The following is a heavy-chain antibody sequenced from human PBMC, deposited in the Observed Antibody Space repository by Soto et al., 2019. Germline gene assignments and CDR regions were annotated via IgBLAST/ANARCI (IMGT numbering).Heavy chain of an antibody. CDR2: IIPILDIA. V-gene: IGHV1-69*02. CDR1: GGTFSSNT. J-gene: IGHJ6*02. Sequence: SVKVSCKASGGTFSSNTISWVRQAPGQGLEWMGRIIPILDIANYAQKFQGRVTITADKSTSTAYMELSSLRSEDTAVYYCARGRGSDYGMDVWGQGTTVTVSS. CDR3: ARGRGSDYGMDV. D-gene: IGHD2-15*01.